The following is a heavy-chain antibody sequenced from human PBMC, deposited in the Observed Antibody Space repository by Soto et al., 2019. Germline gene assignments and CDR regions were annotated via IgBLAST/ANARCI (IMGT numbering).Heavy chain of an antibody. V-gene: IGHV3-11*01. Sequence: QVQLVESGGGLVRPGGSLRLSCAASGFTLSDHDMTWVRQAPGTGLEWISYISNGPRGIYDPDSVKGRFTISRDNEKNSLFLQLNSLRAEDTAVYYCARGKAYIGAYPVLAEWGQGVLVTVSS. CDR1: GFTLSDHD. D-gene: IGHD2-21*01. CDR2: ISNGPRGI. J-gene: IGHJ4*02. CDR3: ARGKAYIGAYPVLAE.